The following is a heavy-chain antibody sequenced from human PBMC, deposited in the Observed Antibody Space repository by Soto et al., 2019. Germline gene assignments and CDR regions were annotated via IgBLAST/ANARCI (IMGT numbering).Heavy chain of an antibody. CDR3: ARGGGLRFFDF. CDR2: ISGSGSNT. D-gene: IGHD3-16*01. CDR1: GFTFTSYV. V-gene: IGHV3-23*01. J-gene: IGHJ4*02. Sequence: EVQLLESGGGLVQPGGSLRLSCAASGFTFTSYVISWVRQSPGKGLQWVSTISGSGSNTYYADSVKGRFTISRDNSKSTVFLQSTGMRDEDTAKYYCARGGGLRFFDFWGQGTLVTVSS.